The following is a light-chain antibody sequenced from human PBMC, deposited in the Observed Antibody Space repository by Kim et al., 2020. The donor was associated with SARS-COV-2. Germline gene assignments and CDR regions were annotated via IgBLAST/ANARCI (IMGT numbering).Light chain of an antibody. CDR3: CSYAGSSTFVV. J-gene: IGLJ2*01. CDR1: SSDVGSYNL. V-gene: IGLV2-23*02. Sequence: QSITIPSTGTSSDVGSYNLVSWYQQHPGKAPKLMIYEVSKRPSGVSNRFSGSKSGNTASLTISGLQAEDEADYYCCSYAGSSTFVVFGGGTQLTVL. CDR2: EVS.